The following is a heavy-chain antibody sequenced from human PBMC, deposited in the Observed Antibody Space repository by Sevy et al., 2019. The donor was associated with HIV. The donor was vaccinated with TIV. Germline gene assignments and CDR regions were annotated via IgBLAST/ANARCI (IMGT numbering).Heavy chain of an antibody. CDR3: AGPILTYSDGWSYYDY. Sequence: SETLSLTCTVSGASISSSGYYWGWIRQPPGKGLQWIASINYSGITFYNPSLNSRITISADTSKTQCSLDLNSVTAADTAIDYCAGPILTYSDGWSYYDYWGQGTVVTVSS. V-gene: IGHV4-39*01. CDR1: GASISSSGYY. J-gene: IGHJ4*02. CDR2: INYSGIT. D-gene: IGHD6-19*01.